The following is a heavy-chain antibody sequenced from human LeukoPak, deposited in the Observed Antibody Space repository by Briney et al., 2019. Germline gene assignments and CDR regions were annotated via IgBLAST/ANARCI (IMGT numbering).Heavy chain of an antibody. D-gene: IGHD6-19*01. Sequence: GGTLRLSCAASGFTFSSYGMSWVCQAPGKGLEWVSAISGSGGSTYYADSVKGRFTISRDNSKNTLYLQMNSLRAEDTAVYYCAKWDSSGYEYYFDYWGQGTLVTVSS. CDR1: GFTFSSYG. V-gene: IGHV3-23*01. CDR2: ISGSGGST. J-gene: IGHJ4*02. CDR3: AKWDSSGYEYYFDY.